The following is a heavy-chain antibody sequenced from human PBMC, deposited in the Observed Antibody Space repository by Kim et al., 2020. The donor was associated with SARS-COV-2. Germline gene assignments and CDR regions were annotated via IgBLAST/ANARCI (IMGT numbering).Heavy chain of an antibody. V-gene: IGHV3-23*01. D-gene: IGHD6-13*01. CDR1: GFTFSSYA. J-gene: IGHJ4*02. Sequence: GGSLRLSCAASGFTFSSYAMSWVRQAPGKGLEWVSTISGSSTYYAVSVKGRFTISRDISKNTLYLLMNSLRADDTAVYYCAKRSTAAVFDYWGQGTLVTVSS. CDR3: AKRSTAAVFDY. CDR2: ISGSST.